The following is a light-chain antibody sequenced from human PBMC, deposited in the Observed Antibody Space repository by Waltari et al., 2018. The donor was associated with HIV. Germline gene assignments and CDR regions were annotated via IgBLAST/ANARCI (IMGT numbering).Light chain of an antibody. CDR2: DAS. J-gene: IGKJ4*01. Sequence: EIVLTQSPGTLSLSPGEGATLSCRASQSVSSYVAWYQHKPGQAPRLLIYDASKRATGIPARFSGSGSGTYFTLTISSLEPVDFAVYYCQQRNNWPPSVTFGGGTRVEI. CDR1: QSVSSY. V-gene: IGKV3-11*01. CDR3: QQRNNWPPSVT.